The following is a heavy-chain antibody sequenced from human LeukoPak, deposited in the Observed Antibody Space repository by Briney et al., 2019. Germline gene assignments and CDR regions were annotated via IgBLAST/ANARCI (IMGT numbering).Heavy chain of an antibody. D-gene: IGHD6-13*01. V-gene: IGHV3-30*04. Sequence: GGSLRLSCAASGFTFSSYAMHWVRQAPGKGLEWVAVISYDGSNKYYADSVKGRFTISRDNSKNTLYLQMNSLRAEDTAVYYCARDRRIAAAVGAFDIWGQGTMVTVSS. CDR1: GFTFSSYA. J-gene: IGHJ3*02. CDR2: ISYDGSNK. CDR3: ARDRRIAAAVGAFDI.